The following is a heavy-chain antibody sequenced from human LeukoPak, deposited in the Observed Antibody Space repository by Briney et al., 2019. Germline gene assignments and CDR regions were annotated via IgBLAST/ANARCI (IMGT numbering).Heavy chain of an antibody. CDR1: GGSISSYY. CDR3: ARAKRVYCGGDCYHNAFDI. CDR2: IYYSGIT. V-gene: IGHV4-59*01. Sequence: SETLSLTCTVSGGSISSYYWSWIRQSPGKGLEWIGYIYYSGITNYNPSLKSRVTISVDTSKNQFSLKLSSVTAADTAVYYCARAKRVYCGGDCYHNAFDIWGQGTMVTVPS. D-gene: IGHD2-21*01. J-gene: IGHJ3*02.